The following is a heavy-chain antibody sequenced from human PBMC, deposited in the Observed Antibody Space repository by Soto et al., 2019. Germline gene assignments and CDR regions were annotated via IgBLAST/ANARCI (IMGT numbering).Heavy chain of an antibody. V-gene: IGHV4-39*01. CDR1: GGSISSSSYY. CDR2: IYYSGST. Sequence: SETLSLTCTVSGGSISSSSYYWGWIRQPPGKGLEWIGSIYYSGSTYYNPSLKSRVTLSVDTSKNQFSLKLSSVTAADTAVYYCARIIAANTFHYYSYYGMDVWGQGTTVTVSS. D-gene: IGHD6-25*01. J-gene: IGHJ6*02. CDR3: ARIIAANTFHYYSYYGMDV.